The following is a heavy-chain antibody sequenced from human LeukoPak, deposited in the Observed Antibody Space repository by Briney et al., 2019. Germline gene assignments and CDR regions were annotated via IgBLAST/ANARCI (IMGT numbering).Heavy chain of an antibody. CDR1: GFTFSRDS. CDR3: AAPGYSSSWYYFDY. CDR2: ISSSSSYI. D-gene: IGHD6-13*01. J-gene: IGHJ4*02. V-gene: IGHV3-21*01. Sequence: GGSLRLSCAASGFTFSRDSMNWVRQAPGKGLEWVSSISSSSSYIYYADSVKGRFTISRDNAKNSLYLQMNSLRAEDTAVYYCAAPGYSSSWYYFDYWGQGTLVTVSS.